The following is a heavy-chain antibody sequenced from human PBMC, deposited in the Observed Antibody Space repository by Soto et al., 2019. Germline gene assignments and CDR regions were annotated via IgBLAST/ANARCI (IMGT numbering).Heavy chain of an antibody. J-gene: IGHJ3*02. V-gene: IGHV4-39*01. D-gene: IGHD2-15*01. CDR1: CGSISSSSYY. Sequence: SETLSLTCTFSCGSISSSSYYWGWIRQPPGKGLEWIGSIYYSGSTYYNPSLKSRVTISVDTSKNQFSLKLSSVTAADTAVYYCARHVVVVVAATPWIYAFDIWGQGTMVTVSS. CDR3: ARHVVVVVAATPWIYAFDI. CDR2: IYYSGST.